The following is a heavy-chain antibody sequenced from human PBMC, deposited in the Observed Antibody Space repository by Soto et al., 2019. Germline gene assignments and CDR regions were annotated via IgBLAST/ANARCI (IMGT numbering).Heavy chain of an antibody. CDR2: INPNVGGT. D-gene: IGHD3-16*01. CDR3: ARGGREVPRIPYDT. J-gene: IGHJ5*02. V-gene: IGHV1-2*02. CDR1: GYTFNDYY. Sequence: QVQLVQSGAEVKKPGASVYVSCKASGYTFNDYYVHWVRQAPGQGLEWMGWINPNVGGTNYARKFQGRVTMTRDTSISTVYMKLTRLSPDDTAIYYCARGGREVPRIPYDTWGQGTRVTVSS.